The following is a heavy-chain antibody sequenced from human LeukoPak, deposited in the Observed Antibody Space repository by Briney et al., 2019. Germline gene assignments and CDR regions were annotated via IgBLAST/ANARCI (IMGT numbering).Heavy chain of an antibody. Sequence: PGGSLRLSCAAPGVAFSSSWMSWLRQAPGKGLEWVANINQDGSAKLYVDSLKGRSTVSRDNAKNSLYLQMDSLRAEDTAVYYCAVYHNSGPILYWGQGILVTVSS. CDR2: INQDGSAK. J-gene: IGHJ4*02. D-gene: IGHD2/OR15-2a*01. CDR3: AVYHNSGPILY. V-gene: IGHV3-7*03. CDR1: GVAFSSSW.